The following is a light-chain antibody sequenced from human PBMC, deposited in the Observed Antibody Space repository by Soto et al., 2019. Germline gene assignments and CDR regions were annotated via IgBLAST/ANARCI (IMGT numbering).Light chain of an antibody. CDR1: RSNIGNNT. J-gene: IGLJ3*02. CDR2: NNN. Sequence: QSVLTQPPSASGTPGQRVTISCSGSRSNIGNNTVTWYQQFPGTAPKLLIYNNNQRPSGVPDRFSGSKSGTSASLAISGLQSEDEDDYYYASWDDTLSAREVFGGGTKLTVL. V-gene: IGLV1-44*01. CDR3: ASWDDTLSAREV.